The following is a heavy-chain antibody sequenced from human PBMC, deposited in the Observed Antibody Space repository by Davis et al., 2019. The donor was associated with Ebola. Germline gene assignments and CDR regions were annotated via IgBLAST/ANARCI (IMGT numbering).Heavy chain of an antibody. CDR2: IYGGDT. Sequence: GESLKISCAASGFTFSTSWMHWVRQAPGKGLEWVSGIYGGDTHYADSVKGRFTISRDNSKNTLHLQMNSLRVEDTAVYFCAREPTGHYYYFYGMDVWGKGTTVSVSS. V-gene: IGHV3-53*01. CDR1: GFTFSTSW. D-gene: IGHD4-11*01. J-gene: IGHJ6*04. CDR3: AREPTGHYYYFYGMDV.